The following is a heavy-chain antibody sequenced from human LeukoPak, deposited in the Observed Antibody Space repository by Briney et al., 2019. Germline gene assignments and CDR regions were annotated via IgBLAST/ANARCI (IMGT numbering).Heavy chain of an antibody. Sequence: GGSLRLSCAASGFTFSNAWMSWVRQAPGKGLEWVGRIKSKTEGGTTDYGAPVKGRFTISRDDSKNTLYRQMNSLKTEDTAVYYCTTGRRFDYWGQGTLVTVSS. CDR3: TTGRRFDY. J-gene: IGHJ4*02. V-gene: IGHV3-15*01. CDR2: IKSKTEGGTT. CDR1: GFTFSNAW.